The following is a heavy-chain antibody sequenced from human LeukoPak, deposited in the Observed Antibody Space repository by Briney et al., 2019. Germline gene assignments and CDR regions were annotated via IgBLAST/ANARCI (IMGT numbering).Heavy chain of an antibody. CDR1: GGSFSGYY. CDR2: INHSGST. V-gene: IGHV4-34*01. J-gene: IGHJ5*02. Sequence: TSETLSLTCAVYGGSFSGYYWSWIRQPPGKGLEWIGEINHSGSTHYNPSLKSRVTISVNTSKNQFSLKLSSVTAADTAVYYCARSPRLLWFGTASWFDPWGQGTLVTVSS. CDR3: ARSPRLLWFGTASWFDP. D-gene: IGHD3-10*01.